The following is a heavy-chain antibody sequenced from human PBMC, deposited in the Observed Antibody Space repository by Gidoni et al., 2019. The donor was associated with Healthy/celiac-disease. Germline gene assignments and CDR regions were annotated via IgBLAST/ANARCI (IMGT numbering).Heavy chain of an antibody. CDR1: GGSVSSGSYY. CDR3: ARVYYDFWSGYSKFDY. J-gene: IGHJ4*02. CDR2: VYYSGST. D-gene: IGHD3-3*01. V-gene: IGHV4-61*01. Sequence: QVQLQESGPGLVKPSETLSLPCNFSGGSVSSGSYYWSWIRLPPGKGLEWIGNVYYSGSTNYSPSLKRRVTISVDTSKTQFSLKLSSVTAADTAVYYCARVYYDFWSGYSKFDYWGQGTLVTVSS.